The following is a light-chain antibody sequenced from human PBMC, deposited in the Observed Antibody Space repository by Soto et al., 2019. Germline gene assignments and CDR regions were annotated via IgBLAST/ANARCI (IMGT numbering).Light chain of an antibody. J-gene: IGLJ2*01. CDR2: GNT. CDR1: TSNIGSIFD. Sequence: QPVLTQPPSVSGAPGQRVTISCTGSTSNIGSIFDVHWYQHLPGAAPKLLIFGNTNRPSGVPDRFSGSKSGTSASLTITGLQPEDEADYYCQSYDNSLAGSVVFGGGTKLTVL. V-gene: IGLV1-40*01. CDR3: QSYDNSLAGSVV.